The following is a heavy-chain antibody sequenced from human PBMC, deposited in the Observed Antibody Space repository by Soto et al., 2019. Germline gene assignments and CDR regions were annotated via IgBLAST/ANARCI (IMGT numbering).Heavy chain of an antibody. D-gene: IGHD3-16*01. V-gene: IGHV3-30*03. J-gene: IGHJ3*02. CDR1: GFTFSSYGTFSSYG. CDR3: TVLEGAFDI. Sequence: QVQLVESGGGVVQPGRSLRLSCAASGFTFSSYGTFSSYGMHGVRQAPGKGLEWVAVISYDGSNKYYADSVKGRITISRDNSKNTLYLQMNSPKPEDTAVYYCTVLEGAFDIWGQGTMVTVSS. CDR2: ISYDGSNK.